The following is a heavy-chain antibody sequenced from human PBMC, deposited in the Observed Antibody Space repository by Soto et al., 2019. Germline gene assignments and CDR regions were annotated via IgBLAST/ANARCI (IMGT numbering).Heavy chain of an antibody. CDR2: ISAYNGNT. V-gene: IGHV1-18*01. J-gene: IGHJ4*02. CDR3: ARDPPGCGDVVDY. D-gene: IGHD3-10*01. CDR1: GYTFTSYG. Sequence: QVQLVQSGAEVKKPGASVKVSCKASGYTFTSYGISWVRQAPGQGLEWMGWISAYNGNTNYAQKLQGRVTVTTDRSPRTAYMELRILRSDDPAVYYWARDPPGCGDVVDYWGQGTLVTVSS.